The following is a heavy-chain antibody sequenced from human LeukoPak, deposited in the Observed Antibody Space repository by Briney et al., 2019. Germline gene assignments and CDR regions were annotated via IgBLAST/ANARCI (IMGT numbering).Heavy chain of an antibody. CDR2: IKQDGSEK. D-gene: IGHD6-19*01. Sequence: GGSLRLSCAASGFTFSGYWMSWVRQAPGKGLEWVANIKQDGSEKYYVDSVKGRFTISRDNAKNSLYLQMNSLRAEDTAVYYCARGLGLKQWLGDFDYWGQGTLVTVSS. CDR3: ARGLGLKQWLGDFDY. CDR1: GFTFSGYW. J-gene: IGHJ4*02. V-gene: IGHV3-7*03.